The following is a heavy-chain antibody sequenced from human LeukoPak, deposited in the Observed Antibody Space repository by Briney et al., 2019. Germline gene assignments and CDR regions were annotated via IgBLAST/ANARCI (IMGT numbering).Heavy chain of an antibody. CDR3: AKGVVPAASADAFDI. CDR1: GFPFHTFG. J-gene: IGHJ3*02. CDR2: ISAGSDST. Sequence: GGSLRLSCAASGFPFHTFGMSWVRQAPGKGLEWVSSISAGSDSTDYADSVKGRFTISRDNSKNTLYLQMNSLRAEDTAVYYCAKGVVPAASADAFDIWGQGTMVTVSS. V-gene: IGHV3-23*01. D-gene: IGHD2-2*01.